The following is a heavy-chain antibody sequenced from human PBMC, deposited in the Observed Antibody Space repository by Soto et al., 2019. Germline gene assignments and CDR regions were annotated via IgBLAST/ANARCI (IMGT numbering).Heavy chain of an antibody. CDR1: GYTFTSYA. V-gene: IGHV1-3*01. CDR3: ARDPTDIVVVPAKYYYGMDV. J-gene: IGHJ6*02. D-gene: IGHD2-2*01. Sequence: ASVKVSCKASGYTFTSYAMHWMRQAPGQRLEWMGWINAGNGNTKYSQKFQGRVTITRDTSASTAYMELSSLRSEDTAVYYCARDPTDIVVVPAKYYYGMDVWGQGTTVTVSS. CDR2: INAGNGNT.